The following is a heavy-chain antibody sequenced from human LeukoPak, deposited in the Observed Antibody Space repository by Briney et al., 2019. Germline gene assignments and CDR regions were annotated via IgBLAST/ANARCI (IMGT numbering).Heavy chain of an antibody. CDR2: ISSSSSYI. CDR3: AREASLVDYGDYVFDY. J-gene: IGHJ4*02. CDR1: GFTFSSYS. V-gene: IGHV3-21*01. Sequence: GGSLRLSCAASGFTFSSYSMNWVRQAPGKGLEWVSSISSSSSYIYYADSVKGRFTISRDNAKNSLYLQMNSLRAEDTAVYYCAREASLVDYGDYVFDYWGQGTLVTVSS. D-gene: IGHD4-17*01.